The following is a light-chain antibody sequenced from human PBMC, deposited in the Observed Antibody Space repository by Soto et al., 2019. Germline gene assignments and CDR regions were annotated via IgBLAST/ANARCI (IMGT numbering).Light chain of an antibody. CDR2: RAS. CDR3: QQYNSGPPKYT. CDR1: QSVSSY. J-gene: IGKJ2*01. Sequence: EIVMTQSPATLSVSPGGRATLSCRASQSVSSYLAWYQQRRGQPPRLLIYRASTRATGIPDRFSGSGSGTEFSRTISSLQSEDFAVYYCQQYNSGPPKYTFGQGTKLEI. V-gene: IGKV3-15*01.